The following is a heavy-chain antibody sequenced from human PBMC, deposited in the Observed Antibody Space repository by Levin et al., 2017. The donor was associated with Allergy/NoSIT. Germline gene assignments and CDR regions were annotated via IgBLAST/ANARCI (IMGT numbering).Heavy chain of an antibody. CDR2: ISAYNGNT. D-gene: IGHD2-2*01. V-gene: IGHV1-18*01. J-gene: IGHJ4*02. Sequence: PVASVKVSCKASGYTFTSYGISWVRQAPGQGLEWMGWISAYNGNTNYAQKLQGRVTMTTDTSTSTAYMELRSLRSDDTAVYYCARGTNVVVPATPDYWGQGTLVTVSS. CDR1: GYTFTSYG. CDR3: ARGTNVVVPATPDY.